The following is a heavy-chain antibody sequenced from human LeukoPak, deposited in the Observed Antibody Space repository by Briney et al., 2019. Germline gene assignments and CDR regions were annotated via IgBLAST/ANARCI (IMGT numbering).Heavy chain of an antibody. CDR1: GGSISSYY. CDR3: ARAQPFSIAAAKVTYYYYMDV. J-gene: IGHJ6*03. CDR2: IYTSGST. D-gene: IGHD6-13*01. Sequence: SETLSLTCTVSGGSISSYYWTWIRQPAGKGLEWIGRIYTSGSTNYNPSLKSRVTMSVDTSKNQVSLKLSSVTAADTAVYYCARAQPFSIAAAKVTYYYYMDVWGKGTTVTVS. V-gene: IGHV4-4*07.